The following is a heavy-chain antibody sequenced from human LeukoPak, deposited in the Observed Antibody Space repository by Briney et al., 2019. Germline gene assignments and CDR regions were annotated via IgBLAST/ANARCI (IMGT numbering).Heavy chain of an antibody. CDR3: ARDTYYGIAVAGTGLYYYYGMDV. V-gene: IGHV1-8*01. CDR1: GHTFTSYD. Sequence: ASVKVSCKASGHTFTSYDINWVRQATGQGLEWMGWMNPNSGNTGYAQKFQGRVTMTRDTSTSTVYMEQSSLRSEDTAVYYCARDTYYGIAVAGTGLYYYYGMDVWGQGTTVTVSS. J-gene: IGHJ6*02. D-gene: IGHD6-19*01. CDR2: MNPNSGNT.